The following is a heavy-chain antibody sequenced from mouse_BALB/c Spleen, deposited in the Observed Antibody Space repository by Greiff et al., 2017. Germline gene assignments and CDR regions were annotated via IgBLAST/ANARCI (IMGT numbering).Heavy chain of an antibody. CDR2: IWGGGST. Sequence: VKLMESGPGLVAPSQSLSITCTVSGFSLTSYGVHWVRQPPGKGLEWLGVIWGGGSTYYNSALKSRLSISKDNSKSQVFLKMNSLQTDDTAMYYCAKQYGNFYYAMDYWGQGTSVTVSS. CDR1: GFSLTSYG. CDR3: AKQYGNFYYAMDY. J-gene: IGHJ4*01. D-gene: IGHD2-10*02. V-gene: IGHV2-9*01.